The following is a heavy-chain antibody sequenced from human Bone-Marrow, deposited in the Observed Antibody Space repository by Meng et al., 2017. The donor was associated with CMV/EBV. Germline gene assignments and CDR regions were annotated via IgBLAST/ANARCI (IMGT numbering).Heavy chain of an antibody. CDR1: GFTFSDYY. J-gene: IGHJ6*02. D-gene: IGHD3-3*01. CDR3: ARDRDFWSGYYSGVDV. CDR2: IYSGGST. Sequence: GESLKISCAASGFTFSDYYMSWIRQAPGKGLEWVSVIYSGGSTYYADSVKGRFTISRDNSKNTLYLQMNSLRAEDTAVYYCARDRDFWSGYYSGVDVWGQGTTVTVSS. V-gene: IGHV3-66*02.